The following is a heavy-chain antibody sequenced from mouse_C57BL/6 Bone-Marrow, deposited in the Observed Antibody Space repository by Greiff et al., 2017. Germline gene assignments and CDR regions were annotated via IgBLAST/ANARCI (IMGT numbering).Heavy chain of an antibody. D-gene: IGHD1-1*01. J-gene: IGHJ4*01. CDR2: IRNKANGYTT. CDR1: GFTFTDYY. V-gene: IGHV7-3*01. CDR3: ARVLNYAMDY. Sequence: EVNLVESGGGLVQPGGSLSLSCAASGFTFTDYYMSWVRQPPGKALEWLGFIRNKANGYTTEYSASVKGRFTISRDNSQSILYLQMNALRAEDSATYYCARVLNYAMDYWGQGTSVTVSS.